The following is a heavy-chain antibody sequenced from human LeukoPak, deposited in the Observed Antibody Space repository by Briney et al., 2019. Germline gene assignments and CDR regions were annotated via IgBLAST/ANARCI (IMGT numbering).Heavy chain of an antibody. D-gene: IGHD6-19*01. V-gene: IGHV3-23*01. CDR1: GFTFSTYA. J-gene: IGHJ4*02. CDR3: AKDRGIAVRDY. Sequence: GESLRLSCAASGFTFSTYAMTWVRQAPGKGLEWVSAISASGARIYYADSAKGRFTISRDNSKNTLYLQMNSLRAEDTAVYYCAKDRGIAVRDYWGQGTLVTVSS. CDR2: ISASGARI.